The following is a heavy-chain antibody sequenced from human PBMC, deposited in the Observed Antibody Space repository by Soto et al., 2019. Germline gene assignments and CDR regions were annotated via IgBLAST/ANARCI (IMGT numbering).Heavy chain of an antibody. CDR3: ARDDYPPPYGMDV. Sequence: ASVKVSCKASGGTFSSYAISWVRQAPGQGLEWMGGIIPIFGTANYAQKFQGRVTITADKSTSTAYMELSSLRSEDTAVYYCARDDYPPPYGMDVWGQGTTVTVSS. J-gene: IGHJ6*02. CDR1: GGTFSSYA. V-gene: IGHV1-69*06. D-gene: IGHD4-17*01. CDR2: IIPIFGTA.